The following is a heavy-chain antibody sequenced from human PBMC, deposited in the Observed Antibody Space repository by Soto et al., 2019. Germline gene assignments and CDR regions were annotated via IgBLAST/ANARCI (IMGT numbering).Heavy chain of an antibody. CDR3: AAGCNSCRMPYYYGMDV. V-gene: IGHV1-3*01. CDR1: GYTFTSYA. CDR2: INAGNGNT. J-gene: IGHJ6*02. Sequence: ASVKVSCKASGYTFTSYAMHWVRQAPGQRLEWMGWINAGNGNTKYSQKFQGRVTITRDTSASTAYMELSSLRSEDTAVYYCAAGCNSCRMPYYYGMDVWGQGTTVTVS. D-gene: IGHD2-2*01.